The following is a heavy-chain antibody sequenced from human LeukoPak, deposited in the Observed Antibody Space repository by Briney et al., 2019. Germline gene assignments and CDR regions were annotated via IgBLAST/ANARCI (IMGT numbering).Heavy chain of an antibody. Sequence: PSETLSLTCTVSDGSISSSNYSWGWIRQPPGKGLDWIGSFFHTGSTYYNPSLKSRVTISVDTSKNQFSLKLTSVTAADTAAYYCAGDPITVAGNVFDFWGRGTAVTVSS. CDR3: AGDPITVAGNVFDF. J-gene: IGHJ3*01. D-gene: IGHD6-19*01. CDR1: DGSISSSNYS. CDR2: FFHTGST. V-gene: IGHV4-39*01.